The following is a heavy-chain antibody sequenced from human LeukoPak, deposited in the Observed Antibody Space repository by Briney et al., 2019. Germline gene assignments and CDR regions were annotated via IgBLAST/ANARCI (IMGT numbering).Heavy chain of an antibody. CDR2: ISGDGGST. Sequence: GGSLRLSCAASGFTFYDYAMHWVRQAPGKGLEWVSLISGDGGSTYYADSVKGRFTISRDNSKNSLYLEMNSLRTEDTALFYCAKYRTVRTVGYCSNTSCYGFPEFDYWGQGTLVTVSS. CDR1: GFTFYDYA. D-gene: IGHD2-2*01. CDR3: AKYRTVRTVGYCSNTSCYGFPEFDY. V-gene: IGHV3-43*02. J-gene: IGHJ4*02.